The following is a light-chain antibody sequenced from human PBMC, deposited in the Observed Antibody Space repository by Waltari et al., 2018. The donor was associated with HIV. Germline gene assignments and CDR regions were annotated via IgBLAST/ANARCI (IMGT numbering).Light chain of an antibody. CDR3: SAYGGSYNRLL. CDR1: SSDVGGYNS. J-gene: IGLJ2*01. CDR2: DVT. Sequence: QSALTQPRSVSGSPGQSVAISCTGTSSDVGGYNSVYWYQQHPGKALKLMIYDVTKRPSGVPDRFSGSKSGNTASPTVSGLQADDEADYFCSAYGGSYNRLLFGGGTKLTVL. V-gene: IGLV2-11*01.